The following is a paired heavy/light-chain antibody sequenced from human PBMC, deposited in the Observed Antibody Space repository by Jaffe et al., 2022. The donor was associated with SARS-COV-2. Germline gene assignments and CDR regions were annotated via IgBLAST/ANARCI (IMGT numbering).Heavy chain of an antibody. V-gene: IGHV3-74*01. D-gene: IGHD3-22*01. Sequence: EVQLVESGGGLVQPGGSLRLSCAASGFTFSRHWMHWVRQPPGKGLVWVSHINSDESRTNYADSVKGRFTISRDNAKNTLYLQMNSLRVEDTAVYYCARGAAGGVIVGNDFWGQGTLVTVSS. CDR1: GFTFSRHW. CDR2: INSDESRT. J-gene: IGHJ4*02. CDR3: ARGAAGGVIVGNDF.
Light chain of an antibody. CDR3: QKYDSAPWT. CDR2: DAS. V-gene: IGKV1-27*01. J-gene: IGKJ1*01. Sequence: DIQMTQSPSSLSASVGDRVTITCRASQDISNYLAWYQQKPGKAPKLLIYDASTLQPGVPSRFSGSGSGTAFALTISSLQPEDVATYYCQKYDSAPWTFGQGTKVEIK. CDR1: QDISNY.